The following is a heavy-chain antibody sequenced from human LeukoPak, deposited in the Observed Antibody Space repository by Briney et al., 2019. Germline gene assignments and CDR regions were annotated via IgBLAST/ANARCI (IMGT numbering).Heavy chain of an antibody. CDR1: GGSFSGYY. V-gene: IGHV4-34*01. CDR2: INHSGST. J-gene: IGHJ4*02. CDR3: ARVGPYYDFWSGYYSAFDY. Sequence: KSSETLSLTCAVYGGSFSGYYWSWIRQPPGKGLEWIGEINHSGSTNYNPSLKSRVTISVDTSKNQFSLKLSSVTAADTAVYYCARVGPYYDFWSGYYSAFDYWGQGTLVTVSS. D-gene: IGHD3-3*01.